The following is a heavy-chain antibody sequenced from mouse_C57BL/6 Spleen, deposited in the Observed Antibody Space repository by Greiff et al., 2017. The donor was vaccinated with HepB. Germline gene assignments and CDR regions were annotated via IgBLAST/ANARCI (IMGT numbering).Heavy chain of an antibody. Sequence: DVQLQESGPVLVKPGASVKMSCKASGYTFTDYYMNWVKQSHGKSLEWIGVINPYNGGTSYNQKFKGKATLPVDKSSSTAYMELNSLTSEDSAVYYCARRYRFDYWGQGTTLTVSS. V-gene: IGHV1-19*01. CDR2: INPYNGGT. D-gene: IGHD2-14*01. CDR3: ARRYRFDY. J-gene: IGHJ2*01. CDR1: GYTFTDYY.